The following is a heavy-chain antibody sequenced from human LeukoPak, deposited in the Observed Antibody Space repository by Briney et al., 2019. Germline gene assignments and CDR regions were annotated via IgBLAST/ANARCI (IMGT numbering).Heavy chain of an antibody. CDR3: AKDHSITIFGVVINYYFDY. D-gene: IGHD3-3*01. CDR1: GFTFSSYA. CDR2: ISGSGGST. J-gene: IGHJ4*02. V-gene: IGHV3-23*01. Sequence: GGSLRLSCAASGFTFSSYAMSWVRQAPGKGLEWVSAISGSGGSTYYADSVKGRFTISRDNSKNMLYLQMNSLRAEDTAVYYCAKDHSITIFGVVINYYFDYWGQGTLVTVSS.